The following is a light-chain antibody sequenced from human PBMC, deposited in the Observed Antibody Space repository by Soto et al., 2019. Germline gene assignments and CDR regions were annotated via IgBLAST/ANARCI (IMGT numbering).Light chain of an antibody. CDR3: MQALQTRT. J-gene: IGKJ1*01. V-gene: IGKV2-28*01. CDR2: LGS. Sequence: DIVMTQSPLSLPVTPGEPASISCRSSQSLLHNNGYNYLDWYLQEPGQSPQLLIYLGSNRASGVPDRFSGSGSGTDFTLKISRVEAEDVGVYYCMQALQTRTFGQGTKV. CDR1: QSLLHNNGYNY.